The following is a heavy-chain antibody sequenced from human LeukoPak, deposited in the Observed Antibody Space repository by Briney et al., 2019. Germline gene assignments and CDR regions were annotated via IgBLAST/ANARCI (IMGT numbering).Heavy chain of an antibody. D-gene: IGHD6-6*01. Sequence: KGGESLKISCKGSGYRFSSYWIGWVRQMPGKGLEWMGVIYPGDSDTRYSPSFRGQVTISADTSISTAYLQWSNLKASDTAMYYCARHEDSSSPSSHWGQGTLVTVSS. CDR2: IYPGDSDT. V-gene: IGHV5-51*01. CDR3: ARHEDSSSPSSH. CDR1: GYRFSSYW. J-gene: IGHJ4*02.